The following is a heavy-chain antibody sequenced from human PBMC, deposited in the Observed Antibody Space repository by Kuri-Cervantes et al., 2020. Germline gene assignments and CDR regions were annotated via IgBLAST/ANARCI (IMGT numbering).Heavy chain of an antibody. Sequence: GESLKISCAASGFTFSSYGMHWVRQAPGKGLEWVAVIWYDGSNKYYADSVKGRFTISRDNSKNTLYLQMNSLRAEDTAAYYCARVDDYVWGTFDYWGQGTLVTVSS. J-gene: IGHJ4*02. CDR3: ARVDDYVWGTFDY. V-gene: IGHV3-33*01. D-gene: IGHD3-16*01. CDR1: GFTFSSYG. CDR2: IWYDGSNK.